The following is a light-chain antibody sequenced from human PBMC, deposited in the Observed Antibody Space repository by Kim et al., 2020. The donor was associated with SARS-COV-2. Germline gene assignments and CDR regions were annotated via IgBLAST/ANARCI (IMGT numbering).Light chain of an antibody. CDR1: QSVSNN. J-gene: IGKJ3*01. V-gene: IGKV3-15*01. Sequence: SPGERATRSCRTSQSVSNNLAWYQQKPGQAPRLLIYGASTRATGIPARFSGSGSGTEFTLTISSLQSEDFAVYYCQQYTNWPLFTFGPGTKVDIK. CDR3: QQYTNWPLFT. CDR2: GAS.